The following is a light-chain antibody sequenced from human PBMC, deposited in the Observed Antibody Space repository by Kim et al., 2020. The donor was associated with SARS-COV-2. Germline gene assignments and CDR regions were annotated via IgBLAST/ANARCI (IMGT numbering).Light chain of an antibody. V-gene: IGLV3-21*04. CDR1: DIGSKS. J-gene: IGLJ3*02. CDR3: QVWDNSGDHWV. Sequence: SYELTQPPSVSVAPGKTATITRGGNDIGSKSVHWYQQKPGQAPVLVIYYDRDRPSGIPERFSGSNSGNTATLTISRVEAGDEADYYCQVWDNSGDHWVFGGGAKLTVL. CDR2: YDR.